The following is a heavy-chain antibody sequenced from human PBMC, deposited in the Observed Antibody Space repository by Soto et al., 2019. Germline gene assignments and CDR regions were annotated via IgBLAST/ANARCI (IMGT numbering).Heavy chain of an antibody. J-gene: IGHJ6*02. CDR3: AKDLRDCTNGVCYTGYYYYGMDV. CDR2: ISYDGSNK. CDR1: GFTFSSYG. D-gene: IGHD2-8*01. Sequence: QVQLVESGGGVVQPGRSLRLSCAASGFTFSSYGMHWVRQAPGKGLEWVAVISYDGSNKNYADSVKGRFTISRDNSKNTLYLQMNSLRAEDTAVYYCAKDLRDCTNGVCYTGYYYYGMDVWGQGTTVTVSS. V-gene: IGHV3-30*18.